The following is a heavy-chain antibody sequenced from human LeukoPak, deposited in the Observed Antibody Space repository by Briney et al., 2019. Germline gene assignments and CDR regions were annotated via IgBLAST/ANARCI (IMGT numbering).Heavy chain of an antibody. CDR1: GGSISSSSYY. D-gene: IGHD5-24*01. Sequence: KPSETLSLTCTVSGGSISSSSYYWGWIRQPPGKGLEWIGSIYYSGSTYYNPSLKSRVTISVDTSKNQFSLKLISVTAADTAVYYCARGLQEMATLKGFDSWGQGTLVTVSS. CDR3: ARGLQEMATLKGFDS. CDR2: IYYSGST. J-gene: IGHJ4*02. V-gene: IGHV4-39*07.